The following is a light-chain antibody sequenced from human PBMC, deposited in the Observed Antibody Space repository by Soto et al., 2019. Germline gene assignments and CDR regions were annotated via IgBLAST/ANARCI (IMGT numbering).Light chain of an antibody. V-gene: IGKV2-28*01. Sequence: DIEMTQSPLSLPVTPGEPASISCRSSQSLLFSNGYNYLDWYLQKPGQSPQLLIYLGSDRDSGVPDRFSGSGSGTDFTLKISRVEAEDVGVYYCMQALQTPWTFGQGTKVDIK. J-gene: IGKJ1*01. CDR2: LGS. CDR3: MQALQTPWT. CDR1: QSLLFSNGYNY.